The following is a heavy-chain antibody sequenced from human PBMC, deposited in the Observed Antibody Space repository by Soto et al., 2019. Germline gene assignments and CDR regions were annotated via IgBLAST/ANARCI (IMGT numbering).Heavy chain of an antibody. D-gene: IGHD1-7*01. CDR2: IIPIFGTA. CDR1: GGTFSSYA. V-gene: IGHV1-69*12. CDR3: ASHGITGTWVYYYGMDV. Sequence: QVQLVQSGAEVKKPGSSVKVSCKASGGTFSSYAISWVRQAPGQGLEWMGGIIPIFGTANYAQKFQGRVTITADESTSTAYMEVSSLRSEDTAVYYCASHGITGTWVYYYGMDVWGQGTTVTVSS. J-gene: IGHJ6*02.